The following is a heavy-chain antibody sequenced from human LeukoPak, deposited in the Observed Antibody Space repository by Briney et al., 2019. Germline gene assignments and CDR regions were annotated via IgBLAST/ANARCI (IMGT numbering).Heavy chain of an antibody. V-gene: IGHV4-39*01. Sequence: SETLSLTCTVSGGSLSSSTYYWGWIRQPPGKGLEWIGSIYYTGSTYYNPSLKSRVTISVDTSKNQFSPRLSSVTAADTAVYYCARTLYSINWFDPWGQGTLVTVSS. CDR3: ARTLYSINWFDP. CDR2: IYYTGST. J-gene: IGHJ5*02. D-gene: IGHD2-15*01. CDR1: GGSLSSSTYY.